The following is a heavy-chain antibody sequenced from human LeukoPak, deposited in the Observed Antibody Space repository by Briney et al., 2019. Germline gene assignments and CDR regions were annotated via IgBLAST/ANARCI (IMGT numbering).Heavy chain of an antibody. Sequence: EASVKVSCKASGYTLTGYYMHWVRQAPGRGLEWMGWINPNSGGTNYAQKFQGWVTMTRDTSISTAYMELSRLRSDDTAVYYCARDTVTVTTVYWGQETLVTVSS. V-gene: IGHV1-2*04. J-gene: IGHJ4*02. D-gene: IGHD4-17*01. CDR2: INPNSGGT. CDR3: ARDTVTVTTVY. CDR1: GYTLTGYY.